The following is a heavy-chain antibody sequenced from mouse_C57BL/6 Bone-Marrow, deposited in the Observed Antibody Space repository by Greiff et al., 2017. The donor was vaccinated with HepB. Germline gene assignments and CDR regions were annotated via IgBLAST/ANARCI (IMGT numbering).Heavy chain of an antibody. V-gene: IGHV1-69*01. CDR1: GYTFTSYW. CDR3: ARESSSDGYFDV. D-gene: IGHD1-1*01. Sequence: QVQLQQPGAELVMPGASVKLSCKASGYTFTSYWMHWVKQRPGQGLEWIGEIDPSDSYTNYNQKFKGKSTLTVDKSSSTAYMQLSSLTSEDSAVYYCARESSSDGYFDVWGTGTAVTVSS. J-gene: IGHJ1*03. CDR2: IDPSDSYT.